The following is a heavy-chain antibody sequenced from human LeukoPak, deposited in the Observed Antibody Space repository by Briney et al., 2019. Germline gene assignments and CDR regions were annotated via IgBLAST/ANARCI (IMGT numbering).Heavy chain of an antibody. D-gene: IGHD3/OR15-3a*01. J-gene: IGHJ4*02. V-gene: IGHV4-59*08. CDR1: GGSISSYY. CDR2: IYYSGST. CDR3: ARQTGSGLFILP. Sequence: SETLSLTCTVSGGSISSYYWSWIRQPPGKGLEWIGYIYYSGSTNYNPSLKSRVTISVDTSKNQFSLRLTSVTATDTAVYYCARQTGSGLFILPGGQGTLVTVSS.